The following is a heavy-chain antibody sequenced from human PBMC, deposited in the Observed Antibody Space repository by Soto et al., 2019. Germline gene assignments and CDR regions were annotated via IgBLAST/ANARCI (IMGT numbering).Heavy chain of an antibody. CDR2: IKQDGSEK. CDR3: GRVRRSDPDDY. D-gene: IGHD2-15*01. J-gene: IGHJ4*02. V-gene: IGHV3-7*01. CDR1: GFSFSSYW. Sequence: GGSLILSCAASGFSFSSYWMSWVRQAPGKGLEWVANIKQDGSEKQYVDFVKGRFTISRDNAKNSLYLQMNSLRDEDTAVYYCGRVRRSDPDDYWGQGTLVTVSS.